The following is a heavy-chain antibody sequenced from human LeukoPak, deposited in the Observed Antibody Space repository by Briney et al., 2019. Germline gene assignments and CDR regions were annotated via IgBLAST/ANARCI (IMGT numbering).Heavy chain of an antibody. Sequence: PGGSLRLSCAASGFTFSSYDMHWVRQATGKGLEWVSAIGTAGDTYYPGSVKGRLTISRENAKNSLYLQMNSLRAGDTAVYYCARDRGVGAFDIWGQGTMVTVSS. J-gene: IGHJ3*02. D-gene: IGHD3-10*01. V-gene: IGHV3-13*01. CDR3: ARDRGVGAFDI. CDR2: IGTAGDT. CDR1: GFTFSSYD.